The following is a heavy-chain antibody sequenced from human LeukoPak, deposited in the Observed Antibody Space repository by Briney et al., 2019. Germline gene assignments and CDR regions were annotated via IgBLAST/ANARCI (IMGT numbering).Heavy chain of an antibody. CDR1: GFTFSSYA. V-gene: IGHV3-23*01. J-gene: IGHJ4*02. CDR3: AKDPVYCSSTSCYFGGLNYFDY. Sequence: GGSLRLSCAASGFTFSSYAMSWVRQAPGKGLEWVSAISGSVGSTYYADPAKGRFTISRDNSKNTLYLQMNSLRAEDTAVYYCAKDPVYCSSTSCYFGGLNYFDYWGQGTLVTVSS. D-gene: IGHD2-2*01. CDR2: ISGSVGST.